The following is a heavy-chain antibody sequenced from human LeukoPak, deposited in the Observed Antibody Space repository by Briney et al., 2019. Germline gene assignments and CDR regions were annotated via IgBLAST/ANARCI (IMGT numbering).Heavy chain of an antibody. J-gene: IGHJ4*02. Sequence: SETLSLTCTVSGGSISSGDYYWSWIRQPPGKGLEYIGYINFSGSTSYNPSLKGRLTISVVTSKNQFSLKLSSVTAADTAVYYCARAPVGYCSGGTCKRYFDYWGQGTLVTVSS. CDR3: ARAPVGYCSGGTCKRYFDY. CDR2: INFSGST. CDR1: GGSISSGDYY. D-gene: IGHD2-15*01. V-gene: IGHV4-30-4*01.